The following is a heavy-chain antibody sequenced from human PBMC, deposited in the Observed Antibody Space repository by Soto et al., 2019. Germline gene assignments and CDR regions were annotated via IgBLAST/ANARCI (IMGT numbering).Heavy chain of an antibody. D-gene: IGHD3-10*01. CDR1: GFSLSTSGVG. CDR2: IYWDDDK. CDR3: AHSLGGLGHRYYKDV. J-gene: IGHJ6*03. Sequence: QITLKESGPTLVKPTQTLTLTCTFSGFSLSTSGVGVCWIRQPPGKALEWLALIYWDDDKRYSPSLKSRLTITKYPSKNQVVLTMTNMDPVDTATYYCAHSLGGLGHRYYKDVWGKGTTVTVSS. V-gene: IGHV2-5*02.